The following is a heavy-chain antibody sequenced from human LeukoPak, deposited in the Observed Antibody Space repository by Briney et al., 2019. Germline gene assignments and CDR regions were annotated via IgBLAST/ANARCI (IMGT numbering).Heavy chain of an antibody. CDR1: GFTFSSFA. CDR2: ISYDGSNE. J-gene: IGHJ6*02. Sequence: GRSLRLSCAASGFTFSSFAMNWVRQAPGKGLEWVAVISYDGSNEYYADSVKGRFTISRDKSKNTLDLQMNSLRAEDTAVYYCVKAAMQFCSSTSCSGMDVWGQGTTVTVSS. V-gene: IGHV3-30*18. CDR3: VKAAMQFCSSTSCSGMDV. D-gene: IGHD2-2*01.